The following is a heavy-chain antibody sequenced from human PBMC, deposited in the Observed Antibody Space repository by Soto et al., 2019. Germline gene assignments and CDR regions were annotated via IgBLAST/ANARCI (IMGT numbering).Heavy chain of an antibody. J-gene: IGHJ4*02. D-gene: IGHD3-10*01. CDR2: ITDDGVGT. CDR3: AKFKAGTYEKYHFDY. Sequence: EVQLLESGGGLLEPGGSLSLSCAASGFTFSGYAMSWVRQAPGKGLEWVAGITDDGVGTYYADSLKGRFSISRDNSKNTLYLQMNGLRAEDTALYYWAKFKAGTYEKYHFDYWGQGTLVTVSS. CDR1: GFTFSGYA. V-gene: IGHV3-23*01.